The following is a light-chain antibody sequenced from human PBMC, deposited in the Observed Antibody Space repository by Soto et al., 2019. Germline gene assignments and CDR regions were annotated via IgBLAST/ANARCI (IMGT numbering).Light chain of an antibody. V-gene: IGKV1-39*01. J-gene: IGKJ1*01. CDR2: AAS. CDR1: QSISNY. Sequence: DIQMTQSPSSLSESIGDRVTITCRASQSISNYLNWYQQKPGKATKLLMFAASSLQSGVPSRFSGGGSGTDFTLTISSLQPEDFATYYCQQSYSTPRTFGQGTKVEIK. CDR3: QQSYSTPRT.